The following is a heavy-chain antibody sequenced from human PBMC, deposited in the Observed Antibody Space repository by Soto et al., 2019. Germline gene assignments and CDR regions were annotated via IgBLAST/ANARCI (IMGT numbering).Heavy chain of an antibody. V-gene: IGHV1-18*01. J-gene: IGHJ4*02. CDR3: APQPAYSSSWYRDY. Sequence: GASVKVSCKASGYTFTSYGISWVRQAPGQGLERMGWISAYNGNTNYAQKLQGRVTMTTDTSTSTAYMELRSLRSDDTAVYYCAPQPAYSSSWYRDYWGKETLVTVSS. D-gene: IGHD6-13*01. CDR1: GYTFTSYG. CDR2: ISAYNGNT.